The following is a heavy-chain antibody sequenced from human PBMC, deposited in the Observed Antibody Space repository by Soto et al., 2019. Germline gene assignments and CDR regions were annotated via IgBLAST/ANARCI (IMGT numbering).Heavy chain of an antibody. D-gene: IGHD6-13*01. CDR3: VRVRGQPLYYYYYGMDV. V-gene: IGHV3-11*01. Sequence: QVQLVESGGGLVKPGGSLRLSCTASGFTFSDYYMSWIRQAPGKGLEWVSYISSSDSTIYYADSVKGRFTISRDNAKNSLYLQMNSLRAEDTAFYYCVRVRGQPLYYYYYGMDVWGQGTAVTVSS. J-gene: IGHJ6*02. CDR1: GFTFSDYY. CDR2: ISSSDSTI.